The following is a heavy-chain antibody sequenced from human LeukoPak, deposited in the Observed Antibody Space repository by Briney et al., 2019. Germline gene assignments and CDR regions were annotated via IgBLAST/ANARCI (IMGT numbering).Heavy chain of an antibody. V-gene: IGHV1-2*02. CDR2: TSPNSGGT. J-gene: IGHJ4*02. D-gene: IGHD1-26*01. Sequence: GASVKVSCKASGYTFIDYYMHWVRQAPGQGLEWIGWTSPNSGGTKYVQKFQGRVTMTRDTSITTVYMELSGLSFDDTAVYYCARGGGRYSVDYWGQGTLVIVSS. CDR3: ARGGGRYSVDY. CDR1: GYTFIDYY.